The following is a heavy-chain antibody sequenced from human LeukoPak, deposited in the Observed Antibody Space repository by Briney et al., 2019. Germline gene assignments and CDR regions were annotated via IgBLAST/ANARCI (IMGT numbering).Heavy chain of an antibody. CDR2: INQDGSEK. D-gene: IGHD4-11*01. V-gene: IGHV3-7*01. Sequence: PGGSLRLSCAASGFRFSSYWMSWVRQAPGKGLEWVANINQDGSEKYYVDSVKGRFTISRDNAKNSLYLQMNSLRAEDTAVYYCARVASDYSTYYFDYWGQGTLVTVSS. CDR1: GFRFSSYW. J-gene: IGHJ4*02. CDR3: ARVASDYSTYYFDY.